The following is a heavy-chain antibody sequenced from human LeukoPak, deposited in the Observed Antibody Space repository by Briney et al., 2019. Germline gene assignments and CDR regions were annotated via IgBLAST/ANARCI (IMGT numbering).Heavy chain of an antibody. Sequence: GASVKVSCKASGYTFTSYAMNWVRQAPGQGLEWMGWISAYNGNTNYAQKLQGRVTMTTDTSTSTAYMELRSLRSDDTAVYYCAREIQLWLQGVDAFDIWGQGTMVTVSS. CDR1: GYTFTSYA. V-gene: IGHV1-18*01. D-gene: IGHD5-18*01. J-gene: IGHJ3*02. CDR3: AREIQLWLQGVDAFDI. CDR2: ISAYNGNT.